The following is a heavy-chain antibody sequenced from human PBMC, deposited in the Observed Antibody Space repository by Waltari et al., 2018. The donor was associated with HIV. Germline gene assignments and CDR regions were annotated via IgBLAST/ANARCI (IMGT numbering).Heavy chain of an antibody. J-gene: IGHJ4*02. D-gene: IGHD6-19*01. V-gene: IGHV3-11*01. CDR3: ARGRQWLAFDF. CDR1: GFAFTDSY. CDR2: ISRSGNRT. Sequence: QMQLVESGGRLVKPGGSLRLSCAASGFAFTDSYMTWVRQPPGKGLEVVAYISRSGNRTYYADSVRGRFNISRDNAAKFLYLQMDSLRVDDTATYYCARGRQWLAFDFWGQGNVVAVSS.